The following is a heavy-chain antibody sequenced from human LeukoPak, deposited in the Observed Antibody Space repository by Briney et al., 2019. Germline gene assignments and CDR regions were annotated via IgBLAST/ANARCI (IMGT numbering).Heavy chain of an antibody. CDR2: IRYDGSNK. Sequence: GGSLRLSCAASGFTFSSYGMHWVRQAPGKGLEWVAFIRYDGSNKYYADSVKGRFTISRDNSKNTLYLQMDSLRAEDTAVYYCAVMSNYYDSSAYYPFHYWGQGTLVTVSS. V-gene: IGHV3-30*02. J-gene: IGHJ4*02. CDR3: AVMSNYYDSSAYYPFHY. CDR1: GFTFSSYG. D-gene: IGHD3-22*01.